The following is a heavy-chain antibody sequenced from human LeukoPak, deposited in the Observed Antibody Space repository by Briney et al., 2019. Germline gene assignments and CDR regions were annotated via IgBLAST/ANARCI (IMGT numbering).Heavy chain of an antibody. J-gene: IGHJ4*02. CDR2: ISGSGGST. Sequence: RSGGSLRLSCAASGFTFGSYGMSWVRQAPGKGLEWVSAISGSGGSTYYADSVKGRFTISRDNSKNTLYLQMNSLRAEDTAVYYCAKSGGITMVRGPYHYWGQGTLVTVSS. V-gene: IGHV3-23*01. D-gene: IGHD3-10*01. CDR1: GFTFGSYG. CDR3: AKSGGITMVRGPYHY.